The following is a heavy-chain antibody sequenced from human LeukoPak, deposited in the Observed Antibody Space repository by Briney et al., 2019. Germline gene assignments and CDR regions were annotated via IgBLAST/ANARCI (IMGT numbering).Heavy chain of an antibody. Sequence: ASVKVSCKASGYTFTGYYMHWVRQAPGQGLEWMGWINPNSGGTNYAQKFQGRVTITRDTSISTAYMELSRLRSDDTAVYYCSLWFGELLEDGPFDYWGQGTLVTVSS. CDR2: INPNSGGT. D-gene: IGHD3-10*01. V-gene: IGHV1-2*02. CDR3: SLWFGELLEDGPFDY. J-gene: IGHJ4*02. CDR1: GYTFTGYY.